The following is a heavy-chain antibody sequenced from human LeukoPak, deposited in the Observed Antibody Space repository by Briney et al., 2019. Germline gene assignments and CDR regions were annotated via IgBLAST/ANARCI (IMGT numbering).Heavy chain of an antibody. V-gene: IGHV3-7*01. CDR2: IKEDGSEK. CDR3: ARDVGYGDY. Sequence: PGGSLRLSCAVSGFTFSGYYMTWVRQAPGKGLEWVASIKEDGSEKYYVDSVKGRFTISRDNAKNSLYLQMSSLRAEDTAVYFCARDVGYGDYWGQGTLVTVSS. J-gene: IGHJ4*02. CDR1: GFTFSGYY. D-gene: IGHD5-12*01.